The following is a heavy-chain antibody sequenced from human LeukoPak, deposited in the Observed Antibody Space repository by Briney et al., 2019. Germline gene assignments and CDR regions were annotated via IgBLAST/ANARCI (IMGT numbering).Heavy chain of an antibody. CDR2: ITTGGSTI. V-gene: IGHV3-48*01. D-gene: IGHD2-2*02. J-gene: IGHJ3*02. CDR3: ARDLYCSSSTCYTGAFDI. CDR1: GFTVSSNY. Sequence: GGSLRLSCAASGFTVSSNYMSWVRQAPGKGLEWISYITTGGSTILYADSVRGRFTISRDNAKNSVYLQMNSLRAEDTAIFYCARDLYCSSSTCYTGAFDIWGQGTMVTVSS.